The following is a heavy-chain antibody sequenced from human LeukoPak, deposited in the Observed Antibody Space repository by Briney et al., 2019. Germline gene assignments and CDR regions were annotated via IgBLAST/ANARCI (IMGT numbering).Heavy chain of an antibody. D-gene: IGHD2-21*01. V-gene: IGHV3-7*01. J-gene: IGHJ3*02. Sequence: GGSLRLSCAASGFTFSSYWMSWVRPAPGKGLEWVANIKQDGSEKYYVDSVKGRFIISRDNAKNSLYLQMNSLRAEDTAVYYCARDPVASPLVAFDIWGQGTMVTVSS. CDR3: ARDPVASPLVAFDI. CDR1: GFTFSSYW. CDR2: IKQDGSEK.